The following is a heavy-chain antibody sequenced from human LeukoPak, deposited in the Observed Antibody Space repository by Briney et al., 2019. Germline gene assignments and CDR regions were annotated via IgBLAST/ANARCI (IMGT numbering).Heavy chain of an antibody. Sequence: ASVKVSCKASGYTFTSHGISWVRQAPGQGLEWMGWISVHNGNTNYAQNLQGRVTMTTDTSTSTAYMELRSLRSDDTAVYYCAREYYEGAFDIWGQGTMVTVSS. CDR2: ISVHNGNT. CDR1: GYTFTSHG. J-gene: IGHJ3*02. V-gene: IGHV1-18*01. CDR3: AREYYEGAFDI. D-gene: IGHD2/OR15-2a*01.